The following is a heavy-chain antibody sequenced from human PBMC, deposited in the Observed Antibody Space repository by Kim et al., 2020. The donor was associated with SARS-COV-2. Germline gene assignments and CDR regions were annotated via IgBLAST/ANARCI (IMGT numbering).Heavy chain of an antibody. D-gene: IGHD6-13*01. CDR2: ISSSSSYT. CDR1: GFTFSDYY. J-gene: IGHJ4*02. Sequence: GGSLRLSCAASGFTFSDYYMSWIRQAPGKGLEWVSYISSSSSYTNYADSVKGRFTISRDNAKNSLYLQMNSLRAEDTAVYYCARVLAAAGALDYWGQGTLVTASS. CDR3: ARVLAAAGALDY. V-gene: IGHV3-11*05.